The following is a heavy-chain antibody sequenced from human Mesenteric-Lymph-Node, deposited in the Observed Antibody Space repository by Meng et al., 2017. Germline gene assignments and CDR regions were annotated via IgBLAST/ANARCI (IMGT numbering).Heavy chain of an antibody. J-gene: IGHJ6*02. CDR2: ISYDGSNK. CDR1: GFTFSSYA. Sequence: GGSLRLSCAASGFTFSSYAMHWVRQAPGKGLEWVAVISYDGSNKYYADSVKGRFTISRDNAKNSLYLQMNSLRAEDTAVYYCARGSLWFGELSYYGMDVWGQGTTVTVSS. D-gene: IGHD3-10*01. V-gene: IGHV3-30*04. CDR3: ARGSLWFGELSYYGMDV.